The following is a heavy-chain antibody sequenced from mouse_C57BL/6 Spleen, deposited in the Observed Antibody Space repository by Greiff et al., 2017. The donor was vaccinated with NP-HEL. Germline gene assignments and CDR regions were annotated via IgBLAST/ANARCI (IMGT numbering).Heavy chain of an antibody. J-gene: IGHJ4*01. V-gene: IGHV5-4*03. CDR3: ARGGQLRLPPYAMDY. CDR2: ISDGGSYT. Sequence: EVKLMESGGGLVKPGGSLKLSCAASGFTFSSYAMSWVRQTPEKRLEWVATISDGGSYTYYPDNVKGRFTISRDNAKNNLYLQMSHLKSEDTAMYYCARGGQLRLPPYAMDYWGQGTSVTVSS. CDR1: GFTFSSYA. D-gene: IGHD3-2*02.